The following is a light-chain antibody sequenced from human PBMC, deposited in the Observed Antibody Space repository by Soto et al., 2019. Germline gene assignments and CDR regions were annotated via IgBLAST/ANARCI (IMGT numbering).Light chain of an antibody. CDR2: DAS. CDR1: QSVKSS. J-gene: IGKJ4*01. Sequence: EVVLTQSPAILSLSPGERATLSCRASQSVKSSLAWYQQKPGQPPRLLIYDASHRATGIPARFSGSGSGTDFTLTISRLEPEDVAVYFCQQRSNWPPVTFGGGTKVQI. CDR3: QQRSNWPPVT. V-gene: IGKV3-11*01.